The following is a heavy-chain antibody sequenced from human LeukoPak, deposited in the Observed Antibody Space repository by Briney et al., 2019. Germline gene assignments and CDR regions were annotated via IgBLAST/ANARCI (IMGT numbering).Heavy chain of an antibody. CDR1: GGSISSYY. D-gene: IGHD3-22*01. J-gene: IGHJ4*02. Sequence: SETLSLTCTVSGGSISSYYWSWIRQPPGKGLEWIGYIYTSGSTNYNPSLKSRVTIPVDTSKNQFSLKLSSVTAADTAVYYCASHQDYYDSSGYYPPEGWGQGTLVTVSS. CDR3: ASHQDYYDSSGYYPPEG. CDR2: IYTSGST. V-gene: IGHV4-4*09.